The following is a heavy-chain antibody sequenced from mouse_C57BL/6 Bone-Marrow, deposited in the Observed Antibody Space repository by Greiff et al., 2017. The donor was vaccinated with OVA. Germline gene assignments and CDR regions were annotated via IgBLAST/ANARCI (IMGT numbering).Heavy chain of an antibody. D-gene: IGHD2-1*01. Sequence: QVQLQQSGTELVKPGASVKLSCKASGYTFTSYWMHWVKQRPGQGLEWIGNINPSNGGTNYNEKFKSKATLTVDKSSSTAYMQLSSLTSEDSAVYDWARAAIYPEGVWCADWGQGTLVTVSA. CDR2: INPSNGGT. V-gene: IGHV1-53*01. CDR3: ARAAIYPEGVWCAD. J-gene: IGHJ3*01. CDR1: GYTFTSYW.